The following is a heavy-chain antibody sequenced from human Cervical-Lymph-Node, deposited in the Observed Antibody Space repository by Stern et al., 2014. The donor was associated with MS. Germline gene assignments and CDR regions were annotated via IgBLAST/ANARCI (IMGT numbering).Heavy chain of an antibody. CDR3: ARDYWSGYPHWYFDL. J-gene: IGHJ2*01. CDR1: GFTFSSYS. V-gene: IGHV3-21*01. Sequence: EVQLVESGGGLVKPGGSLRLSCAASGFTFSSYSMNWVRQAPGKGLEWVSSISSSSSYIYYADSVKGRFTISRDNAKNSLYLQMNSLRAEDTAVYYCARDYWSGYPHWYFDLWGRGTLVTVSS. D-gene: IGHD3-3*01. CDR2: ISSSSSYI.